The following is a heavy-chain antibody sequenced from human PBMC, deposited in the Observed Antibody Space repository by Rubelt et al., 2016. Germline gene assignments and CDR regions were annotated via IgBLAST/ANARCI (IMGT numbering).Heavy chain of an antibody. Sequence: QVQLVQSGAEVKKPGASVKVSCKASGYTFTSYGISWVRQAPGQGLEWMGWISAYTGNTNYAQKLQGRVTMTTDPSTSTAYMELRSLRSDDTAVYYCARDPLPVRGVIMTPTHWGQGTLVTVSS. V-gene: IGHV1-18*01. CDR3: ARDPLPVRGVIMTPTH. CDR1: GYTFTSYG. D-gene: IGHD3-10*01. CDR2: ISAYTGNT. J-gene: IGHJ4*02.